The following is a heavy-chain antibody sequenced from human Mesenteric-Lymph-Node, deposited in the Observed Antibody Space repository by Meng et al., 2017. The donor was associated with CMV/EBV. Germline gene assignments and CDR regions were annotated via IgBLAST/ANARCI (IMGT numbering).Heavy chain of an antibody. CDR3: ARVSIARPFSGIDY. CDR1: SGSFSDYY. D-gene: IGHD6-6*01. V-gene: IGHV4-34*01. J-gene: IGHJ4*02. CDR2: INHSGST. Sequence: SETLSLTCAVYSGSFSDYYWSWIRQTPGKGLEWVGEINHSGSTKYNPSLKSRVTISVDTSKNQFSLKLSSVTAADTAVYYCARVSIARPFSGIDYWGQGTLVTVSS.